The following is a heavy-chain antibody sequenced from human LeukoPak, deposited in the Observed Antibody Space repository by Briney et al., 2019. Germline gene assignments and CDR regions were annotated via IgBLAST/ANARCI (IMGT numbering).Heavy chain of an antibody. J-gene: IGHJ6*02. D-gene: IGHD2-2*02. CDR1: GFTFSDYY. V-gene: IGHV3-11*01. CDR2: ISSSGSTI. Sequence: GGSLRLSCAAPGFTFSDYYMSWIRQAPGKGLEWVSYISSSGSTIYYADSVKGRFTISRDNAKNSLYLQMNSLRAEDTAVYYCARDPECSSTSCYNANYYYYGMDVWGQGTTVTVSS. CDR3: ARDPECSSTSCYNANYYYYGMDV.